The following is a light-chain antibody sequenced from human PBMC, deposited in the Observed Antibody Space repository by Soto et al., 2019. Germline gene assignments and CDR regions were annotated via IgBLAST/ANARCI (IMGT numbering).Light chain of an antibody. Sequence: EIVMPQSPATLSVSPGEGVTLSCRSSQTVPSRIAWYQQKPGQAPRLLMYSTSIRATGIPDRFSGSGSGTDFTLTISRLDPEDFAVYYCQHYDRAPMWTFGQGTKVDIK. CDR2: STS. CDR3: QHYDRAPMWT. V-gene: IGKV3-20*01. J-gene: IGKJ1*01. CDR1: QTVPSR.